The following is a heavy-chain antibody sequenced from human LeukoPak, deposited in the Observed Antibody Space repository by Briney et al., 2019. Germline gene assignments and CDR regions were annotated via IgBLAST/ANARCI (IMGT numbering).Heavy chain of an antibody. V-gene: IGHV3-30*02. CDR2: IRYDGSNK. CDR1: GFTFSSYG. J-gene: IGHJ5*02. D-gene: IGHD2-21*01. CDR3: AKDHDSILS. Sequence: PGGSLRLSCAASGFTFSSYGMHWVRQAPGKGLEWVAFIRYDGSNKYYADSVKGRFTISRDNSKNTLYLQMNSLRAEDTAVYYCAKDHDSILSWGQGTLVTVSS.